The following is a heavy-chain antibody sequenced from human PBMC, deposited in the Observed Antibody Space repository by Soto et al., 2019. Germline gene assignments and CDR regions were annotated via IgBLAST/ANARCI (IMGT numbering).Heavy chain of an antibody. J-gene: IGHJ4*01. CDR3: ARGYSSGWYQVGYFDY. CDR1: GGTFSSYT. D-gene: IGHD6-19*01. Sequence: ASVKVSCKASGGTFSSYTISWVRQAPGQGLEWMGRIIPILGIANYAQKFQGRVTITADKSTSTAYMELSSLRSEDTAVYYCARGYSSGWYQVGYFDYWGQEPWSPSPQ. CDR2: IIPILGIA. V-gene: IGHV1-69*02.